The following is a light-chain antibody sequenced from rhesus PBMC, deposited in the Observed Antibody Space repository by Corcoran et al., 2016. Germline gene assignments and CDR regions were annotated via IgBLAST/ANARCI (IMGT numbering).Light chain of an antibody. Sequence: DIQMTQSPSSLSASVGDTVTITCQASQGITKYLAWYQQKQGKAPKLLIYDASTLQSGVPARFSGSGSGTDFTLNISSLQPEDFATYYCQQHTAYPRTFGQGTKVEV. V-gene: IGKV1-25*01. CDR1: QGITKY. J-gene: IGKJ1*01. CDR3: QQHTAYPRT. CDR2: DAS.